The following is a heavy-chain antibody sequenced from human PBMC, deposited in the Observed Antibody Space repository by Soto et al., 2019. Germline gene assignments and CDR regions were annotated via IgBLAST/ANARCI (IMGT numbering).Heavy chain of an antibody. CDR3: ARRAAGTGDWFGP. CDR2: IYHSGST. D-gene: IGHD6-13*01. CDR1: GGSINSNNW. J-gene: IGHJ5*02. V-gene: IGHV4-4*02. Sequence: QVQLQESGPGLVKPSGTLSLTCAVSGGSINSNNWWSWVRQPPGKGLEGIGEIYHSGSTNYNPALKSRVTVSADKSKQQFSLKLTSVTAADTAMYYCARRAAGTGDWFGPWGQGALVTVSS.